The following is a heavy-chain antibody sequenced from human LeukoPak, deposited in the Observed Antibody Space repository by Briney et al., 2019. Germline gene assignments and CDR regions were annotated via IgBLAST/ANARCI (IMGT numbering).Heavy chain of an antibody. D-gene: IGHD1-26*01. CDR2: INPNSGGT. J-gene: IGHJ4*02. CDR1: GHTFTGYY. CDR3: ARLRIVGATPLPPIDY. V-gene: IGHV1-2*02. Sequence: ASVKVSCKASGHTFTGYYMHWVRQAPGQGLEWMGWINPNSGGTNYAQKFQGRVTMTRDTSISTAYMELSRLRSDDTAVYYCARLRIVGATPLPPIDYWGQGTLVTVSS.